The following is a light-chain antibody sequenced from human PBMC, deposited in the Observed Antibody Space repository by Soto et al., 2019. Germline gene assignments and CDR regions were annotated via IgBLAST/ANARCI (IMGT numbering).Light chain of an antibody. J-gene: IGKJ4*01. V-gene: IGKV3-15*01. CDR1: QGVSRK. CDR2: GVS. CDR3: QQYHTWPIT. Sequence: DIVMTQSPATLSVAPGERVTFSCRASQGVSRKLAWYQHKPGQAPRLLISGVSTGATGIPARFSGSGSGTEFPLTISSLQSEDCAIYYCQQYHTWPITFGGGTKVEIK.